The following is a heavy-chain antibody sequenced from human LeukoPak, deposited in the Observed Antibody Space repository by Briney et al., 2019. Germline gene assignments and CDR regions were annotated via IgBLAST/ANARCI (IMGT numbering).Heavy chain of an antibody. Sequence: PSETLSLTCNVSGGSISTYYWSWIRQPPGKGLEWIGYIYYSGSTNYNPSLKSRVTISVDTSKNQFSLKLGSVTAADTAVYYCARLRRSRGDYWGQGTLVTVSS. CDR3: ARLRRSRGDY. V-gene: IGHV4-59*08. CDR1: GGSISTYY. CDR2: IYYSGST. D-gene: IGHD3-10*01. J-gene: IGHJ4*02.